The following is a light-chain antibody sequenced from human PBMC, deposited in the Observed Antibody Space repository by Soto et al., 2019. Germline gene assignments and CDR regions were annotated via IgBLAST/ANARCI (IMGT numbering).Light chain of an antibody. CDR3: QAWDSSTGV. Sequence: SYELTQPPSVSVSPGQTASITCSGEKLGDKYACWYQQKPGQSPVPVIYQDSKRPSGIPARFSGSNSGNTATLTISGTQAMDEADYYGQAWDSSTGVFGTGTNLTVL. V-gene: IGLV3-1*01. CDR2: QDS. J-gene: IGLJ1*01. CDR1: KLGDKY.